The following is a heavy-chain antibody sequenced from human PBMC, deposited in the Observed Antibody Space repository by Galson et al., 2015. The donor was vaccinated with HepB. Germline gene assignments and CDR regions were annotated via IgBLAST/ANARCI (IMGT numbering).Heavy chain of an antibody. Sequence: SLRLSCAASGFTFSSYSMNWVRQAPGKGLEWVSYISSSSSTIYYADSVKGRFTISRDNAKNSLYLQMNSLRAEDTAVYYCARDSVPVNYYGMDVWGQGTTVTVSS. CDR1: GFTFSSYS. CDR2: ISSSSSTI. CDR3: ARDSVPVNYYGMDV. D-gene: IGHD5/OR15-5a*01. J-gene: IGHJ6*02. V-gene: IGHV3-48*01.